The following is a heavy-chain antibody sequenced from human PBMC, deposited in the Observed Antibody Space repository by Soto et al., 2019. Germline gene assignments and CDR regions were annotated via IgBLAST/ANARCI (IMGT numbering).Heavy chain of an antibody. CDR2: ISWNSGSI. J-gene: IGHJ1*01. Sequence: PGGSLRLSSAASGFTFDDYAMHWVRQAPGKGLERVSGISWNSGSIGYADSVKGRFTISRDNAKNSLYLQMNSLRAEGTALYYCAKATTYYYDSSGKQYFQHWGQGTLVTVSS. V-gene: IGHV3-9*01. CDR1: GFTFDDYA. CDR3: AKATTYYYDSSGKQYFQH. D-gene: IGHD3-22*01.